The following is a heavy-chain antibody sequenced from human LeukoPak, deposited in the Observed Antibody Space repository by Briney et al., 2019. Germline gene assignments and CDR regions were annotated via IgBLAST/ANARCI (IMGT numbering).Heavy chain of an antibody. V-gene: IGHV4-59*11. CDR2: IYYSGST. Sequence: PSQTLSLTCTVSGGSISSHYWGWIRQPPGKGLEWIGYIYYSGSTNYNPSLKSRVTISVDTSKNQFSLKLSSVTAADTAVYYCAREVTMVRGVIRHNWFDPWGQGTLVTVSS. J-gene: IGHJ5*02. D-gene: IGHD3-10*01. CDR1: GGSISSHY. CDR3: AREVTMVRGVIRHNWFDP.